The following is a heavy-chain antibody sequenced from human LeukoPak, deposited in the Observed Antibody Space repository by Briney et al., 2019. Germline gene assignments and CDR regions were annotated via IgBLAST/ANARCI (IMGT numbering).Heavy chain of an antibody. CDR3: AKAPARYCSSTSCYDGGYYYYYGMDV. CDR1: GFTFSSYG. V-gene: IGHV3-30*18. CDR2: ISYDGSNK. J-gene: IGHJ6*02. Sequence: GGSLRLSCAASGFTFSSYGMHWVRQAPGKGLEWVAVISYDGSNKYYADSVKGRFTISRDNSKNTLYLQMNSLRAEDTAVYYCAKAPARYCSSTSCYDGGYYYYYGMDVWGQGTTVTVSS. D-gene: IGHD2-2*01.